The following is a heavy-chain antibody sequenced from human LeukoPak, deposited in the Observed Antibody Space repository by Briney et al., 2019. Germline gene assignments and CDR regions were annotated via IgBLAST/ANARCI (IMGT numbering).Heavy chain of an antibody. CDR3: ARGVEYSSSSGLGY. CDR1: GGSISSYY. J-gene: IGHJ4*02. V-gene: IGHV4-59*07. Sequence: PSDTLSLTCTVSGGSISSYYWSWIRQPPGKGLEWIGYIYYSGSTNYNPSLKSRVTISVDTSKNQFSLKLSSVTAADTAVYYCARGVEYSSSSGLGYWGQGTLVTVSS. D-gene: IGHD6-6*01. CDR2: IYYSGST.